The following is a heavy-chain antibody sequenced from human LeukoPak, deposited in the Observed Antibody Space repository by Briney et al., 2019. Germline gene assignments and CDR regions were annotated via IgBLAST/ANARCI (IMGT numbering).Heavy chain of an antibody. V-gene: IGHV1-18*01. CDR2: ISAYNGNT. Sequence: GASVKVSCKASGYTFTSYGISWVRHAPGQGHEWMGWISAYNGNTNYAQKLQGRVTMTTDTSTSTAYMELRSLRSDDTAVYYCAREVYDILTGYYRGPLDAFDIWGQGTMVTVSS. J-gene: IGHJ3*02. CDR3: AREVYDILTGYYRGPLDAFDI. D-gene: IGHD3-9*01. CDR1: GYTFTSYG.